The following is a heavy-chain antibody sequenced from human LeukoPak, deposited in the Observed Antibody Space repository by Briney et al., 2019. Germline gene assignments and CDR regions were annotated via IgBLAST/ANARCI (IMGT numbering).Heavy chain of an antibody. CDR1: GYTFTSYD. J-gene: IGHJ6*03. V-gene: IGHV1-8*01. CDR3: ARVTAAAGYYYYYYCMDV. D-gene: IGHD6-13*01. Sequence: ASVKVSCKASGYTFTSYDINWVRQAPGQGLEWMGWMNLNSGNTGYAQKFQGRVTMTRNTSISTAYMELRSLRSEDTAVYYCARVTAAAGYYYYYYCMDVWGKGTTVTVSS. CDR2: MNLNSGNT.